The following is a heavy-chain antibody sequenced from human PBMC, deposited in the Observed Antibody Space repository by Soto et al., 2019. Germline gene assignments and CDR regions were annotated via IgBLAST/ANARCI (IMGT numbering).Heavy chain of an antibody. CDR3: ARDSMSGRYGDYGTCYFDY. CDR2: ISSSSSYI. CDR1: GLTFSSYS. J-gene: IGHJ4*02. D-gene: IGHD4-17*01. Sequence: EVQLVESGGGLVKPGGSLRLSCAASGLTFSSYSMNWVRQAPGKGLEWVSSISSSSSYIYYADSVKGRFTISRANAKNSLYLQMNSLRAEDTAMYYCARDSMSGRYGDYGTCYFDYWGQGTLVTVSS. V-gene: IGHV3-21*01.